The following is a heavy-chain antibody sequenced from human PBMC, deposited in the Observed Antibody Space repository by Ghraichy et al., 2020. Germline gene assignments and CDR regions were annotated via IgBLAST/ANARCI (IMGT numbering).Heavy chain of an antibody. CDR2: IRSKADSYAT. V-gene: IGHV3-73*01. D-gene: IGHD2-8*02. Sequence: GESLNISCAASGFTFRGFAMHWVRQASGKGLEWVGRIRSKADSYATAYAASVKGRFTISRDDSKNMAYLQMNSLKTEDTAVYYCTRGYCAGGVCCTHDYWGQGTLVTVSS. J-gene: IGHJ4*02. CDR1: GFTFRGFA. CDR3: TRGYCAGGVCCTHDY.